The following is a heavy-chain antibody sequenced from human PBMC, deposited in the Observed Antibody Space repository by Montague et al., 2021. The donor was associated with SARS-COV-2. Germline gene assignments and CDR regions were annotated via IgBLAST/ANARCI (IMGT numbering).Heavy chain of an antibody. V-gene: IGHV3-21*01. CDR1: GFTFSSYS. CDR3: ARGVEMATMGDAFDI. CDR2: ISSSSSYI. Sequence: SLRLSCAASGFTFSSYSMNWVRQAPGRGLEWVSSISSSSSYIYYADSVKGRFTISRDNAKNSLYLQMNSLRAEDTAVHYCARGVEMATMGDAFDIWGQGTMVTVSS. J-gene: IGHJ3*02. D-gene: IGHD5-24*01.